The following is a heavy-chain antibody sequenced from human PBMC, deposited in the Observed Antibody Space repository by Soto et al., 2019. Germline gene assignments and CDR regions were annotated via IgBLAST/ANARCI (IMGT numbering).Heavy chain of an antibody. CDR2: VSFDGTNK. CDR3: ARYQAGITTAGGGRIDH. CDR1: GFTFSTHA. D-gene: IGHD6-13*01. Sequence: QVQLVESGGGVVQPGRSLRLSCAASGFTFSTHAMHWVRQAPGKGLECVAIVSFDGTNKYHADSVKGRFTISRDNSKNTLYLQMSSLTPEDTAVYYCARYQAGITTAGGGRIDHWGQGTLVTVSS. J-gene: IGHJ4*02. V-gene: IGHV3-30-3*01.